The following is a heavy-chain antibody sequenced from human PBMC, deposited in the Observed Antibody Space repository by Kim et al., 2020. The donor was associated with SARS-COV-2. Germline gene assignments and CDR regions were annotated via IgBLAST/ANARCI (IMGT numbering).Heavy chain of an antibody. CDR1: GFTFSSHD. J-gene: IGHJ6*02. V-gene: IGHV3-13*01. CDR2: IGADGDT. D-gene: IGHD1-26*01. Sequence: GGSLRLSCAASGFTFSSHDMHWVRQATGKGLEWVSGIGADGDTYYLGSVRGRFTISRENAMNSLYLQMNSLTVGDTAVYYCVRDLSGSNYYYGMDVWGQG. CDR3: VRDLSGSNYYYGMDV.